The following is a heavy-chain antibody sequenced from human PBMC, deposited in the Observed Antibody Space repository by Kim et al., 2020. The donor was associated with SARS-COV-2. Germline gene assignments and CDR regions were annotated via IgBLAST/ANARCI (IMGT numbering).Heavy chain of an antibody. CDR3: ARGGRARTRTFDY. Sequence: GGSLRLSCAASGFTFSSYEMNWVRQAPGKGLEWVSYISSSGSTTYYADSVKGRFTISRDNAKNSLYLQMNSLRAEDTAVYYCARGGRARTRTFDYWGQGTLVTVSS. J-gene: IGHJ4*02. CDR2: ISSSGSTT. V-gene: IGHV3-48*03. CDR1: GFTFSSYE. D-gene: IGHD1-7*01.